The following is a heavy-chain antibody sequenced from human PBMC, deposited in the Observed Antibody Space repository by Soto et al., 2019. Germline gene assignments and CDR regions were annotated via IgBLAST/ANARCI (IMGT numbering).Heavy chain of an antibody. Sequence: GGSLRLSCAASGFTFSSYAMRWVRQAPGKGLEWVSVISSSGGSTYCADSVKGRFTISRDNAKNTLYLQMNSLRAEDTAVYYCTRDRAGPQHYFDYWGQGNMVTVSS. CDR3: TRDRAGPQHYFDY. V-gene: IGHV3-23*01. CDR1: GFTFSSYA. J-gene: IGHJ4*02. CDR2: ISSSGGST. D-gene: IGHD3-10*01.